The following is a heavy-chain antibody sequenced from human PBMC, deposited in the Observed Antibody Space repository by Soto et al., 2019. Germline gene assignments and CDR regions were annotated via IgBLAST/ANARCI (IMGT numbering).Heavy chain of an antibody. V-gene: IGHV1-8*01. D-gene: IGHD3-3*01. CDR3: ARRRGYHTDY. J-gene: IGHJ4*02. CDR2: MNPNSGDT. Sequence: QVQLVQSGAEVKKPGASVKVSCKASGYTFTSNDINWVRQATGQGLEWMGSMNPNSGDTGYAQKFHGRVTMTCNTSISTAYMELSSLRSEDTAFYYCARRRGYHTDYWGQGTLVTVSS. CDR1: GYTFTSND.